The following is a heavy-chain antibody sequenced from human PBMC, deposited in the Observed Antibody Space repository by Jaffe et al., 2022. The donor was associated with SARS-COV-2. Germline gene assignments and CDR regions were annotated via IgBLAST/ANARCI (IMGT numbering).Heavy chain of an antibody. V-gene: IGHV3-74*01. J-gene: IGHJ4*02. CDR3: ARAWDY. CDR1: GFTLSNYW. CDR2: INPDGSVI. Sequence: EVQLVESGGVLVQPGGSLRLSCAASGFTLSNYWMHWVRQAPGKGLVWVSCINPDGSVIRYADSVKGRFTISREYTENTLYLQMDSLRADDTAVYYCARAWDYWGQGTLVTVSS.